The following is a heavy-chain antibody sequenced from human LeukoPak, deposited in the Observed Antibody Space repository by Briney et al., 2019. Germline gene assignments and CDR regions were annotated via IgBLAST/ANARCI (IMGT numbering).Heavy chain of an antibody. CDR2: ISSSSSTI. V-gene: IGHV3-48*02. J-gene: IGHJ6*02. D-gene: IGHD3-22*01. CDR3: ARDDSSGYYGGYYYYGMDV. Sequence: GGSLRLSCAAPGFTFSIYSMNWVRQAPGKGLEWVSYISSSSSTIYYADSVKGRFTISRDNAKNSLYLQMNSLRDEDTAVYYCARDDSSGYYGGYYYYGMDVWGQGTTVTVSS. CDR1: GFTFSIYS.